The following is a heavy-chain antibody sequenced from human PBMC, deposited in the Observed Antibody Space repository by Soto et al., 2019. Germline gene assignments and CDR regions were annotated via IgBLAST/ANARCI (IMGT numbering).Heavy chain of an antibody. D-gene: IGHD2-15*01. CDR1: GGSLSGFY. J-gene: IGHJ4*02. V-gene: IGHV4-34*01. CDR3: ARVRNSCFSN. CDR2: VNHSGNT. Sequence: PSETLSLTCAVHGGSLSGFYWSWIRQPPGKGLEWIGEVNHSGNTNYNPSLKSRVTISEDTSKNQFSLKLTSVDAADAAVYFCARVRNSCFSNWGLGTLVTVS.